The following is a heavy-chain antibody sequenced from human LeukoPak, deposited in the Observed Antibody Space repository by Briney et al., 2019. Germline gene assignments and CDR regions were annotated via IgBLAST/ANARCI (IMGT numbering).Heavy chain of an antibody. J-gene: IGHJ6*03. D-gene: IGHD2-2*02. V-gene: IGHV3-48*04. Sequence: PGGSLRLSCAASGFTFSSYSMNWVRQAPGKGLEWVSYISSSSSTIYYADSVKGRFTISRDNAKNSLYLQMNSMRAEDTAVYYCAKDGGDCSSTSCYTWNYYYYYMDVWGKGTTVTVSS. CDR1: GFTFSSYS. CDR2: ISSSSSTI. CDR3: AKDGGDCSSTSCYTWNYYYYYMDV.